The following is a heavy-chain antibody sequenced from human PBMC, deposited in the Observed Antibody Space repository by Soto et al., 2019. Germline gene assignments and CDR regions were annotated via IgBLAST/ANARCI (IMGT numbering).Heavy chain of an antibody. V-gene: IGHV1-69*02. D-gene: IGHD4-17*01. CDR2: IIPILGIA. CDR3: ARGDYGGAFDI. J-gene: IGHJ3*02. CDR1: GGTFSSYT. Sequence: QVQLVQSGAEVKKPGSSVKVSCKASGGTFSSYTISWVRQAPGQGLEWMGRIIPILGIANYAQKFQGRVTITADKSTSTADMELSSLRSEDTAVYYCARGDYGGAFDIWGQGTMVTVSS.